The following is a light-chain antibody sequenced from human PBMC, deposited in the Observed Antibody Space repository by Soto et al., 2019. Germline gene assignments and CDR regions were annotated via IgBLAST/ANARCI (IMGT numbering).Light chain of an antibody. CDR1: QGISSY. CDR2: AAS. CDR3: QQYYSYPT. Sequence: AIRMTQSPSSLSASTGDRVTITCRASQGISSYLAWYQQKPGKAPKLLIYAASTLQSGVPSRFSGSGSETDFTLTISCLQSEDFATYYCQQYYSYPTFGQGTRLEIK. J-gene: IGKJ5*01. V-gene: IGKV1-8*01.